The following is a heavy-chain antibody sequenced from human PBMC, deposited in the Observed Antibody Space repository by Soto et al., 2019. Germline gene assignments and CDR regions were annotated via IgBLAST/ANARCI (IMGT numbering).Heavy chain of an antibody. CDR2: ISDSASST. CDR1: GFTFSSYD. CDR3: AKDICAYSSGSCYFDY. J-gene: IGHJ4*02. Sequence: EVQLVESGGGLVQPGGSLRLSCAASGFTFSSYDMHWVRQAPGKGLEWVSTISDSASSTYYTDSVKGRFTISRDNSKNTLYLQMNSLRAEDTAIYYCAKDICAYSSGSCYFDYWGQGTLVTVSS. V-gene: IGHV3-23*04. D-gene: IGHD6-19*01.